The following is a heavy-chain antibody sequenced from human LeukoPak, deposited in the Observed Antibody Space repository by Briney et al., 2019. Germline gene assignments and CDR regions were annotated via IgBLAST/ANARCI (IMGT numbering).Heavy chain of an antibody. J-gene: IGHJ4*02. CDR2: IKQDGSER. V-gene: IGHV3-7*03. CDR1: GFTFSSYW. CDR3: AREPAGVGYCSSTSCPGIDY. D-gene: IGHD2-2*01. Sequence: PGGSLRLSCAASGFTFSSYWMNWVRQAPGKGLEWVATIKQDGSERYYVDSVKGRFTISRDNTKKSLYLQMNTLRAEDTAVYYCAREPAGVGYCSSTSCPGIDYWGQGTLVTVSS.